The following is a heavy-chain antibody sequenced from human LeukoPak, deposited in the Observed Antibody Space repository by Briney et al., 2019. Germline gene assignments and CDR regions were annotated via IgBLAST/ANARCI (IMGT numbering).Heavy chain of an antibody. CDR1: GFTFSSYS. Sequence: GGSLRLSCAASGFTFSSYSMNWVRQAPGKGLEWVSYISSSSSTIYYADSVKGRFTISRDNAKNSLYLQMNSLRAEDTAVYYCARGRGVYGDYGGEYWGQGTLVNVSS. D-gene: IGHD4-17*01. CDR3: ARGRGVYGDYGGEY. J-gene: IGHJ4*02. CDR2: ISSSSSTI. V-gene: IGHV3-48*04.